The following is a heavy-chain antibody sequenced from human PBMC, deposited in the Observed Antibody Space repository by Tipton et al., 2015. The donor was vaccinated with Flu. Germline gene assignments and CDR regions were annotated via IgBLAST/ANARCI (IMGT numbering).Heavy chain of an antibody. V-gene: IGHV3-72*01. CDR3: ARVVRASYYFDY. CDR1: GFTFSDHY. J-gene: IGHJ4*02. CDR2: IRNKVNSYTT. Sequence: SLRLSCAASGFTFSDHYMDWVRQAPGKGLEWVGRIRNKVNSYTTEYAASVEGRFTISSDDSKNSLFLQMNSLKTEDTAVYYCARVVRASYYFDYWGQGTLVTVSS.